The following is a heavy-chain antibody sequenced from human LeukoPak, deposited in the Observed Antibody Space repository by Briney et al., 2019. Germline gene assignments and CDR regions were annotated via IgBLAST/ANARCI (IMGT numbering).Heavy chain of an antibody. CDR3: ARGLEPYYGTYYFDH. Sequence: SETLSLTCVVSGYSISTAYYWGWIRQPPGKGLEWIGRIYNTGSTYYNPSLQSRVTISIDTSKNQFSLKLGSVTAADTAVYYCARGLEPYYGTYYFDHWGQGTLVTVSS. CDR1: GYSISTAYY. CDR2: IYNTGST. J-gene: IGHJ4*02. V-gene: IGHV4-38-2*01. D-gene: IGHD3-16*01.